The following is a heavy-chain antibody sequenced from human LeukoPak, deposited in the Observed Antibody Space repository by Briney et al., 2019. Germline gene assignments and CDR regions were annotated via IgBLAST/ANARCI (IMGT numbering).Heavy chain of an antibody. D-gene: IGHD3-22*01. CDR2: IYIDGSGT. CDR3: AKAVPYDSSGYYRRGGMDV. V-gene: IGHV3-74*01. CDR1: GFTFSNYW. J-gene: IGHJ6*02. Sequence: GGSLRLSCAASGFTFSNYWMHWVRQAPGKGLVWVSRIYIDGSGTVYAGSVKGRFTISRDNAKNKLYLQMNSLRVEDTAVYYCAKAVPYDSSGYYRRGGMDVWGQGTTVTVSS.